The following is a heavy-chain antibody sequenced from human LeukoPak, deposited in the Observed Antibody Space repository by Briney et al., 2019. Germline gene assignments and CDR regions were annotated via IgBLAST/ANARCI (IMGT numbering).Heavy chain of an antibody. Sequence: ASETLSLTCTVSGGSISSSSYYWGWIRQPPGKGLEWIGSIYYSGSTYYNPSLKSRVTISVDTSKNQFSLKLSSVTAADTAVYYCARPVVTSFDAFDIWGQGTMVTVSS. J-gene: IGHJ3*02. CDR1: GGSISSSSYY. CDR3: ARPVVTSFDAFDI. CDR2: IYYSGST. V-gene: IGHV4-39*01. D-gene: IGHD2-21*02.